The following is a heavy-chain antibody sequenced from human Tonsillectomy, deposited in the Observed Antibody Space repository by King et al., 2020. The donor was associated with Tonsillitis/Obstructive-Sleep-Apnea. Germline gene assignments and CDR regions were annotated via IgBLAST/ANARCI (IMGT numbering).Heavy chain of an antibody. V-gene: IGHV3-21*01. CDR3: ARDGPRVITFGGVIVSIDY. CDR2: ISSSSSYI. Sequence: VQLVESGGGLVKPGGSLRLSCAASGFTFSSYSMNWVRQAPGKGLEWVSSISSSSSYIYYADSVKGRFTISRDNAKNSLYLQMNSLRAEDTAVYYWARDGPRVITFGGVIVSIDYWGQGTLVTVSS. J-gene: IGHJ4*02. CDR1: GFTFSSYS. D-gene: IGHD3-16*02.